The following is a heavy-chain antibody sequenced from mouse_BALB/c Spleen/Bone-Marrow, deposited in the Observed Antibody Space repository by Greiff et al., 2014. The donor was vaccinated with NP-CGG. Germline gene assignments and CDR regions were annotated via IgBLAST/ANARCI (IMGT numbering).Heavy chain of an antibody. CDR3: ASRDSSGYVPDY. Sequence: QVQLQQSGAELVKPGASVKLSCKTSGYTFTSYWIQWVKQRPGQGLGWIGEIFPGTGTTYYNEKFKGKSTLTIDTSSSTAYMQPSSRPSEDSAVDFCASRDSSGYVPDYWGQGTTLTVSS. CDR2: IFPGTGTT. CDR1: GYTFTSYW. J-gene: IGHJ2*01. D-gene: IGHD3-2*01. V-gene: IGHV1S132*01.